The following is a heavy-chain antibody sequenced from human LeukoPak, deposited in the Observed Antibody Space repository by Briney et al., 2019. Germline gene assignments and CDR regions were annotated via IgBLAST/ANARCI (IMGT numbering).Heavy chain of an antibody. V-gene: IGHV3-23*01. Sequence: GGSLRLSCAASGFTFSSYAMSWVRQAPGKGLEWVSAISGSGGSTYYADFVKGRFTISRDNSKNTLYLQMNSLRAEDTAVYYCAKGVAAAGTVPFDYWGQGTLVTVSS. CDR2: ISGSGGST. CDR3: AKGVAAAGTVPFDY. CDR1: GFTFSSYA. D-gene: IGHD6-13*01. J-gene: IGHJ4*02.